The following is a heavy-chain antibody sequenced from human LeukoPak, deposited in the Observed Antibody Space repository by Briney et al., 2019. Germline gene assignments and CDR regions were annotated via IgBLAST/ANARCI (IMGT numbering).Heavy chain of an antibody. V-gene: IGHV4-34*01. CDR1: GGSFSGYY. D-gene: IGHD6-13*01. J-gene: IGHJ4*02. CDR2: INHSGST. Sequence: PSETLSLTCAVYGGSFSGYYWSWIRQPPGKGLEWIGEINHSGSTNYNPSLKSRVTISVDTSKNQFSLELSFVTAADTAVYYCARRRIAATPLGYWGQGTLVTVSS. CDR3: ARRRIAATPLGY.